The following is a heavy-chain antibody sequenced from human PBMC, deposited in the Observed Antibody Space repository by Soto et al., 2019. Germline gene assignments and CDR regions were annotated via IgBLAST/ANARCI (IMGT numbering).Heavy chain of an antibody. J-gene: IGHJ4*02. V-gene: IGHV3-23*01. Sequence: PGGSLRLSCAASGFTFSNFAMTWVRQAPGAGLEWVSSISGTDDYTYYADSVKGRFTISRDNSKNTLYLQTNSLRAEDTAVYYCARVAYSSGWPKIDYWGQGTLVTVSS. D-gene: IGHD6-19*01. CDR2: ISGTDDYT. CDR3: ARVAYSSGWPKIDY. CDR1: GFTFSNFA.